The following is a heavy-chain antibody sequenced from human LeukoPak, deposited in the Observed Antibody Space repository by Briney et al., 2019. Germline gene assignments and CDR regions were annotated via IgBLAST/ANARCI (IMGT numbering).Heavy chain of an antibody. CDR2: IYPYDSET. J-gene: IGHJ4*02. Sequence: GESLKISCKASGYSFTGFGIGWVRQMPGKGLEWMGIIYPYDSETRYSPSFQGQVTISADKSISTAYLQWSSLKASDTAMYYCARHIGYSAWNPDYWGQGTLVTVSS. CDR1: GYSFTGFG. CDR3: ARHIGYSAWNPDY. V-gene: IGHV5-51*01. D-gene: IGHD5-18*01.